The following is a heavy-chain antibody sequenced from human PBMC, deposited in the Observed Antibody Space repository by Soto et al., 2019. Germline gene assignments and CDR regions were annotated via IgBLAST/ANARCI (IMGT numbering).Heavy chain of an antibody. J-gene: IGHJ6*02. CDR3: AKLGGYYCYYYGMDV. CDR2: ISGSGGST. D-gene: IGHD3-16*01. Sequence: GGSLRLSCAASGFTFSSYAMSWVRQAPGKGLEWVSAISGSGGSTYYADSVKGRFTISRDNSKNTLYLQMNSLRAEDTAVYYCAKLGGYYCYYYGMDVWGQGTTVTVSS. CDR1: GFTFSSYA. V-gene: IGHV3-23*01.